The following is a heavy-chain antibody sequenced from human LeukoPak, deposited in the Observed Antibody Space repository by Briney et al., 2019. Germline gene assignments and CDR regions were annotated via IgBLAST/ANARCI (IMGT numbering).Heavy chain of an antibody. J-gene: IGHJ4*02. CDR1: GGSISSGGYY. Sequence: SQTLSLTCTVSGGSISSGGYYWSWIRQHPGKGLEWIGYIYYSGSTYYNPSLKSRVTISADTSKNQFSLKLSSVTAADTAVYYCARAYYDFWSGIEDWGQGTLVTVSS. CDR2: IYYSGST. V-gene: IGHV4-31*03. D-gene: IGHD3-3*01. CDR3: ARAYYDFWSGIED.